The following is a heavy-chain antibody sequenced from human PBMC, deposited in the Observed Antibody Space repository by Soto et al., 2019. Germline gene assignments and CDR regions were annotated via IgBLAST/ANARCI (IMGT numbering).Heavy chain of an antibody. D-gene: IGHD3-3*01. V-gene: IGHV1-58*01. J-gene: IGHJ4*02. CDR3: AAGVYYDFWSGYYPLYFDY. CDR1: GFTFTSSA. Sequence: SVKVSCKASGFTFTSSAVQWVRQARGQRLEWIGWIVVGSGNTNYAQKFQERVTITRDMSTSTAYMELSSLRSEDTAVYYCAAGVYYDFWSGYYPLYFDYWGQGTLVTVSS. CDR2: IVVGSGNT.